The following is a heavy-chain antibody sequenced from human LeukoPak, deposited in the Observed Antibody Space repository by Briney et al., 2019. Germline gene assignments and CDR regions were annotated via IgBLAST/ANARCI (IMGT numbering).Heavy chain of an antibody. CDR3: AREGSIVARTDY. J-gene: IGHJ4*02. Sequence: GGSLRLSCEASGFTFDNYAMHWVRQAPGRRLEWVAVISFDGNQEYYPDSVKGRFTISRDNSKNTPYLQMNGLKTEDTAVYYCAREGSIVARTDYWGQGALVIVSS. V-gene: IGHV3-30-3*01. D-gene: IGHD3-16*02. CDR2: ISFDGNQE. CDR1: GFTFDNYA.